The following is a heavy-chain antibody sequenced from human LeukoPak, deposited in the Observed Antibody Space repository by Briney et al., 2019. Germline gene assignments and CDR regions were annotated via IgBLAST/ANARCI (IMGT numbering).Heavy chain of an antibody. CDR3: ARGSTAMADFDY. D-gene: IGHD5-18*01. CDR2: VYHSGST. V-gene: IGHV4-38-2*01. Sequence: SETLSLTCAVSGYSISSGYYWGLIRQPPGKGLEWIGSVYHSGSTYYNPSLKSRLTISGDTSKNPFSLKLSSVTAADTAVYYCARGSTAMADFDYWGQGTLVTVSS. CDR1: GYSISSGYY. J-gene: IGHJ4*02.